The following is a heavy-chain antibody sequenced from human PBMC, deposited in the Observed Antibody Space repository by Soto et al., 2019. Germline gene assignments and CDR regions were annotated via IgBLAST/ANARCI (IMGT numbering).Heavy chain of an antibody. CDR3: ARREAALASFIDY. D-gene: IGHD6-13*01. J-gene: IGHJ4*02. CDR2: IFYAGST. CDR1: GGSISSSSFY. Sequence: SETLSLTCTVSGGSISSSSFYWGWIRQPPGKGLEWIGSIFYAGSTYYNPSLKSRVTISVDTSKNQYSLKLSSVTAADTAVYYCARREAALASFIDYWGQGTLVTVSS. V-gene: IGHV4-39*01.